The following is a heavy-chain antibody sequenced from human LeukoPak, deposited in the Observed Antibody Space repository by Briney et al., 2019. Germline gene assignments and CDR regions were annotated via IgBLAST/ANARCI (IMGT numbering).Heavy chain of an antibody. V-gene: IGHV3-21*01. Sequence: GGSLRLSCAASGFTFSSYSMNWVRQAPGKGLDWVSSISSSSSYIYYADSVKGRFTISRDNAKNSLYLQMNSLRAEDTAVYYCARSYPEYGDYPGRFDYWGQGTLVTVSS. CDR3: ARSYPEYGDYPGRFDY. D-gene: IGHD4-17*01. J-gene: IGHJ4*02. CDR1: GFTFSSYS. CDR2: ISSSSSYI.